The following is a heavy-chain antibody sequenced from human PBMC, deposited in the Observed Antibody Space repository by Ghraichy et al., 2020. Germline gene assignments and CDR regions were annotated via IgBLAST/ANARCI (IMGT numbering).Heavy chain of an antibody. CDR3: ATQSYQLLGEVRRIYYYYYGMDV. Sequence: ASVKVSCKASGYTFTSYGISWVRQAPGQGLEWMGWISAYNGNTNYAQKLQGRVTMTTDTSTSTAYMELRSLRSDDTAVYYCATQSYQLLGEVRRIYYYYYGMDVWGQGTTVTVSS. J-gene: IGHJ6*02. D-gene: IGHD2-2*01. CDR2: ISAYNGNT. V-gene: IGHV1-18*01. CDR1: GYTFTSYG.